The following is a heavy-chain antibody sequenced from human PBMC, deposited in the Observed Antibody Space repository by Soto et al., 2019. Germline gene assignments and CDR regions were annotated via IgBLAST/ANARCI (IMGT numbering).Heavy chain of an antibody. CDR2: IYYSGST. CDR3: ARQSIDTAMALDH. D-gene: IGHD5-18*01. J-gene: IGHJ5*02. V-gene: IGHV4-59*01. Sequence: PSETLSLTCAVSGGSISSYYWSWIRQPPGKGLEWIGYIYYSGSTNYNPSLKSRVTISVDTSKNQFSLKLSSVTAADTAVYYCARQSIDTAMALDHWGQGTLVTVSS. CDR1: GGSISSYY.